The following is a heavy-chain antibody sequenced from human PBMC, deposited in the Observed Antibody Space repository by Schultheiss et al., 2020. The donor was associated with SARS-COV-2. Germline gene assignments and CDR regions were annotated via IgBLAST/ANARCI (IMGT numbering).Heavy chain of an antibody. CDR1: GFTFSDHY. V-gene: IGHV3-53*01. CDR3: ARGVGTDGKADY. Sequence: GGSLRLSCAASGFTFSDHYMDWVRQAPGKGLEWVSVIYSGGSTFYPDSVKGRFTVSRDNSKNTLFLQMNSLRAEDTAVYYCARGVGTDGKADYWGQGTLVTVSS. CDR2: IYSGGST. D-gene: IGHD4-23*01. J-gene: IGHJ4*02.